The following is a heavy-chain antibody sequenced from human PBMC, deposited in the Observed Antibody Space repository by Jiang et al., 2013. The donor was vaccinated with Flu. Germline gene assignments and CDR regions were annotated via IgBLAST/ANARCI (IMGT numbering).Heavy chain of an antibody. CDR1: GGTFSSYA. J-gene: IGHJ6*02. CDR3: ARASPPDYTAMVQYYYYYYGMDV. V-gene: IGHV1-69*01. D-gene: IGHD5-18*01. CDR2: IIPIFGTA. Sequence: SVKVSCKASGGTFSSYAISWVRQAPGQGLEWMGGIIPIFGTANYAQKFQGRVTITADESTSTAYMELSSLRSEDTAVYYCARASPPDYTAMVQYYYYYYGMDVWGQGTTVTVSS.